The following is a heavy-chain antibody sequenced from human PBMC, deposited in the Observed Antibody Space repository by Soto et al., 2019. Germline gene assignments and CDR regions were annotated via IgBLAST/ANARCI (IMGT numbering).Heavy chain of an antibody. CDR1: GYVITNGYH. Sequence: SETLSLTCAVSGYVITNGYHWGCIRQPPGKELEWIGTISHSGDTYYNPSLKSRVTISIDTAKNHLSLILSSVTAADTATYYCTRIYCTTTSCFINGMDVWGQGTTVTVSS. D-gene: IGHD2-2*01. J-gene: IGHJ6*02. CDR2: ISHSGDT. V-gene: IGHV4-38-2*01. CDR3: TRIYCTTTSCFINGMDV.